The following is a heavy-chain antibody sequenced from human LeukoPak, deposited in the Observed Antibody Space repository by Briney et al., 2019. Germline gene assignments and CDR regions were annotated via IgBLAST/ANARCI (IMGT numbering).Heavy chain of an antibody. J-gene: IGHJ5*02. CDR2: ISAYNGNT. D-gene: IGHD6-13*01. Sequence: ASVKVSCKASGYTFTSYGISWVRQAPGQGLEWMGWISAYNGNTNCAQKLQGRVTMTTDTSTSTAYMELRSLRSDDTAVYYCARDLELRAAAVDWYNWFDPWGQGTLVTVSS. CDR3: ARDLELRAAAVDWYNWFDP. CDR1: GYTFTSYG. V-gene: IGHV1-18*01.